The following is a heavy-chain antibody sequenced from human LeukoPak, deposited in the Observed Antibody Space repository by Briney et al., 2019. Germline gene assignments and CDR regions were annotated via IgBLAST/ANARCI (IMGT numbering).Heavy chain of an antibody. CDR2: IVSRSSSI. D-gene: IGHD6-6*01. J-gene: IGHJ4*02. CDR1: GFTFWNCG. Sequence: PGGSLRLSCAASGFTFWNCGVEGVRRAPREGLEGVLYIVSRSSSIFYAPSVKARFTISRDNDSNSAFLPMNSLRAEDTAVYYSATGAAARPDYWGQGTLVTVSS. CDR3: ATGAAARPDY. V-gene: IGHV3-48*01.